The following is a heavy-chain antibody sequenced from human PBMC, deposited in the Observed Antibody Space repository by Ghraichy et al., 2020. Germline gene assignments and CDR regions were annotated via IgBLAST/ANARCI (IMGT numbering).Heavy chain of an antibody. CDR2: IYYSGST. CDR3: ARDNSNYFFDY. V-gene: IGHV4-59*01. Sequence: SQTLSLTCTVSGGSISSYYWSWIRQPPGKGLEWIGYIYYSGSTNYNPSLKSRVTISVDTSKNQFSLKLSSVTAADTAVYYCARDNSNYFFDYWGQGTLVTVYS. D-gene: IGHD4-11*01. J-gene: IGHJ4*02. CDR1: GGSISSYY.